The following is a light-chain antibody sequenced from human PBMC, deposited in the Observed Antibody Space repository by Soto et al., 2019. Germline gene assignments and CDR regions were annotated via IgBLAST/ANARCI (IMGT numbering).Light chain of an antibody. Sequence: QSVLTQPASVSGSPGQSITISCTGTSSDVGGYNYVSWYQQHPGKAPELMIYDVSNRPSGASNRFSGSKSSNTASLTISGLQAEDEADYYCSSYTSSSTLYVFGTGTKVTVL. J-gene: IGLJ1*01. CDR3: SSYTSSSTLYV. CDR1: SSDVGGYNY. V-gene: IGLV2-14*01. CDR2: DVS.